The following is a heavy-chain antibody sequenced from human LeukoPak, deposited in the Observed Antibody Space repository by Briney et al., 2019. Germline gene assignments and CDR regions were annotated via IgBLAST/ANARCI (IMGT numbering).Heavy chain of an antibody. CDR1: GYTFTSYD. CDR3: VTASCQGGAFSI. Sequence: ASVKVSCKASGYTFTSYDINWVRQATGQGLEWMGWMNPNSGNTGYAQTFQGRVTMTRNTSISTAYMELSSLRSEDTALYSCVTASCQGGAFSIWGQGTMVTVSS. D-gene: IGHD3-16*01. CDR2: MNPNSGNT. J-gene: IGHJ3*02. V-gene: IGHV1-8*01.